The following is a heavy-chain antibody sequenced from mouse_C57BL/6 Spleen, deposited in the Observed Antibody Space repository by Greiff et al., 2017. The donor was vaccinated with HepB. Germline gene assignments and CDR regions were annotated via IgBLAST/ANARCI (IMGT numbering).Heavy chain of an antibody. CDR1: GFSLTSYG. Sequence: VQLQQSGPGLVQPSQSLSITCTVSGFSLTSYGVHWVRQSPGKGLEWLGVIWSGGSTDYNAAFISRLSISKDNSKSQVFFKMNSLQADDTAIYYCARGNYYGSSYDYFDYWGQGTTLTVSS. J-gene: IGHJ2*01. CDR3: ARGNYYGSSYDYFDY. D-gene: IGHD1-1*01. V-gene: IGHV2-2*01. CDR2: IWSGGST.